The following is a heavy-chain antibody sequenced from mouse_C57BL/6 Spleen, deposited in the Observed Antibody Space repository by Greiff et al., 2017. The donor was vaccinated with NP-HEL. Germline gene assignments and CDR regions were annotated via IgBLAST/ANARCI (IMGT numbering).Heavy chain of an antibody. D-gene: IGHD1-1*01. CDR2: IWRGGST. V-gene: IGHV2-2*01. Sequence: VQLQESGPGLVQPSQSLSITCTVSGFSLTSYGVHWVRQSPGKGLEWLGVIWRGGSTDYNAAFISRLSISKDNSKSQVFFKMNSLQADDTAIYYCARNLDYGSEFDGWGRGTTVTVSS. CDR3: ARNLDYGSEFDG. CDR1: GFSLTSYG. J-gene: IGHJ1*03.